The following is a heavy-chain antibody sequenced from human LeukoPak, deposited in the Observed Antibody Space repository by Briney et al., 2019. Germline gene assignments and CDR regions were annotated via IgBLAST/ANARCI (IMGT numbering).Heavy chain of an antibody. CDR2: TSSYNGNT. CDR1: GYTFTNYG. J-gene: IGHJ4*02. V-gene: IGHV1-18*01. Sequence: ASVKVSCKASGYTFTNYGITWVRQAPGQGLEWMGWTSSYNGNTNYAQKFQGRVTMTTDTSTSTAYMELRSLTSDDTAVYYCARDHQGGYWGQGTLVTVSS. CDR3: ARDHQGGY. D-gene: IGHD2-2*01.